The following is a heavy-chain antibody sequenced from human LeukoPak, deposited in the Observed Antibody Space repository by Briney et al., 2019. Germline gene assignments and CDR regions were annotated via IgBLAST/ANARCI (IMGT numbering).Heavy chain of an antibody. Sequence: ASVKVSCKASGYTFTGYYMHWVRQAPGQGLEWMGWINPNSGGTNYAQKFQGRVTMTRDTSISTAYMELSRLRSDDTAVYYCASVPRPAFGGVIFYDAFDIWGQGTMVTVSS. CDR2: INPNSGGT. D-gene: IGHD3-16*02. J-gene: IGHJ3*02. CDR3: ASVPRPAFGGVIFYDAFDI. CDR1: GYTFTGYY. V-gene: IGHV1-2*02.